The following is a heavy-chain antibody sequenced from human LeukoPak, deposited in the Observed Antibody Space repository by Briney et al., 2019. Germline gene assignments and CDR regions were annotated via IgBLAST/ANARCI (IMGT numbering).Heavy chain of an antibody. V-gene: IGHV4-38-2*02. D-gene: IGHD3-22*01. Sequence: TSETLSLTCTVSGYSISSGYYWGWIRQPPGKGLEWIGSIYHGGTTYYNPSLKSQVSMSVDTSKNQFSLKLSSVTAADTAVYYCASTPYYYDSSGYYGYWGQGTLVTVSS. CDR2: IYHGGTT. J-gene: IGHJ4*02. CDR1: GYSISSGYY. CDR3: ASTPYYYDSSGYYGY.